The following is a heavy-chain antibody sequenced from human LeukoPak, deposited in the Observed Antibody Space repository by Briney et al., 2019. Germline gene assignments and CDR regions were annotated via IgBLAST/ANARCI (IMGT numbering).Heavy chain of an antibody. CDR2: ISYHGSNQ. CDR3: AKGFSAGTMDY. CDR1: AFISKNYA. Sequence: GGSLRLSCAASAFISKNYAMHWVRQPPGKGLEWVAVISYHGSNQYYIDSVKGRFTISRDNSKDTVYLQMNSLTPDDTAVYYCAKGFSAGTMDYWGQGTLVTVSS. V-gene: IGHV3-30*18. D-gene: IGHD1-1*01. J-gene: IGHJ4*02.